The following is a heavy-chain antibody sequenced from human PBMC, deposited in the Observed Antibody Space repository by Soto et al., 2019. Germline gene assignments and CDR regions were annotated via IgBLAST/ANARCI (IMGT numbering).Heavy chain of an antibody. D-gene: IGHD2-2*01. J-gene: IGHJ6*02. CDR2: ITASNGNA. CDR3: ARGASCSSTSCYDNFHYGLAV. Sequence: ASVKVSCKASGYTFTNYGITWVRQAPGQGLEWMGWITASNGNANYAREIQGRLTLTRDTSTITASMELRSLRSDDTAVYYCARGASCSSTSCYDNFHYGLAVWGQGTTVTVSS. CDR1: GYTFTNYG. V-gene: IGHV1-18*01.